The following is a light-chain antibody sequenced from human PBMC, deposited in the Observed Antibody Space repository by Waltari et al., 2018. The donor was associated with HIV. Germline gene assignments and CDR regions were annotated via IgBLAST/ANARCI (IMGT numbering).Light chain of an antibody. CDR1: KLGDKF. Sequence: YELTQPPSVSVSPGQTASITCSGDKLGDKFVPWYQQKPGQSPVMVMDEDAKRASGIPDRLSGSNSANTATLTISGTQAMDEADYYCQACDSNTGVFGGGTKLTVL. CDR3: QACDSNTGV. CDR2: EDA. V-gene: IGLV3-1*01. J-gene: IGLJ2*01.